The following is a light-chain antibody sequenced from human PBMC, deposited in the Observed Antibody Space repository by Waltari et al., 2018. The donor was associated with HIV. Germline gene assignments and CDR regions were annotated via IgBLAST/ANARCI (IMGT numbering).Light chain of an antibody. CDR3: MQSLQTPA. J-gene: IGKJ1*01. CDR2: LAS. CDR1: QSLLKTNGYYY. V-gene: IGKV2-28*01. Sequence: VSLSVSPGKSASISCRSSQSLLKTNGYYYLDWYLQKPGQSPQLLIYLASTRAPGVPDRFNGRGSGTDFTLTISRVQPEDVGVFYCMQSLQTPAFGQGTRMEI.